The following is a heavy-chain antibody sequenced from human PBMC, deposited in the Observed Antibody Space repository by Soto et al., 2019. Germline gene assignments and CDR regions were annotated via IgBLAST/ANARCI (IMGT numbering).Heavy chain of an antibody. V-gene: IGHV3-48*01. CDR3: ARDRFDYYDSSGYWRFDP. J-gene: IGHJ5*02. D-gene: IGHD3-22*01. CDR2: ISSSSRTI. Sequence: GGSLRLSCAASGFTISSYSMNWVRQETGKGLEWVSYISSSSRTIYYADSVKGRFTISRDNAKNSLYLQMNSLRAEDTAVYYCARDRFDYYDSSGYWRFDPWGQGTLVTVS. CDR1: GFTISSYS.